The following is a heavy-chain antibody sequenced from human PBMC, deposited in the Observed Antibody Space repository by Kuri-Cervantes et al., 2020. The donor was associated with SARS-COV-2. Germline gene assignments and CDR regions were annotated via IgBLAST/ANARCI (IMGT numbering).Heavy chain of an antibody. V-gene: IGHV1-69*13. J-gene: IGHJ6*03. Sequence: SVKVSCKASGYTFTSYGISWVRQAPGQGLEWMGRIIPIFGTANYAQKFQGRVTITADESTSTAYMELSSLRSEDTAVYYCARGVVTTSYYYYYYMTSGAKGPRSPSP. CDR1: GYTFTSYG. CDR3: ARGVVTTSYYYYYYMTS. D-gene: IGHD3-22*01. CDR2: IIPIFGTA.